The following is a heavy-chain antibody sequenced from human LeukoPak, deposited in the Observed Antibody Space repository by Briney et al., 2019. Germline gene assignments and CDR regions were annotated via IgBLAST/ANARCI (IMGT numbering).Heavy chain of an antibody. D-gene: IGHD6-6*01. CDR3: ARDRIAARPYFDY. Sequence: GGSLRLSCAASGFTFDDYAMHWVRQAPGKGLEWVSGISWNSGSIGYADSVKGRFTISRDNAKNSLYLQMNSLRAEDTAVYYCARDRIAARPYFDYWGQGTLVTVSS. V-gene: IGHV3-9*01. CDR1: GFTFDDYA. J-gene: IGHJ4*02. CDR2: ISWNSGSI.